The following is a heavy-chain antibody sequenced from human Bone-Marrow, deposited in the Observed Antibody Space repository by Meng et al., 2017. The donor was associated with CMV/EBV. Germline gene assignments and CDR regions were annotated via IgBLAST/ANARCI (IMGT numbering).Heavy chain of an antibody. Sequence: SETLSLTCTVSGYSISSGYYWGWIRQPPGKGLEWIGTIYHRGSTYYNPSLKSRVTISLDTSKNHFSLKLSSVTAADTAVYYCARAPLLLWFGELLPLHVDYWGQRTLVTVSS. CDR2: IYHRGST. D-gene: IGHD3-10*01. CDR3: ARAPLLLWFGELLPLHVDY. J-gene: IGHJ4*02. CDR1: GYSISSGYY. V-gene: IGHV4-38-2*02.